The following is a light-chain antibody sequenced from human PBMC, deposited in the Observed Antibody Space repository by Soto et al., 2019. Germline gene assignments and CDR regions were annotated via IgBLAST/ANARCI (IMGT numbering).Light chain of an antibody. CDR1: QSVSSN. J-gene: IGKJ5*01. Sequence: KMKTQSPATLSLSPGERATLSCRASQSVSSNLAWYQQKPGQAPRLLIYRASTRAAGVPDRFSGTGSGTEFTLTISSLQSEDFAVYYCQQYNNWPPTTFGQGTRLEIK. CDR2: RAS. CDR3: QQYNNWPPTT. V-gene: IGKV3-15*01.